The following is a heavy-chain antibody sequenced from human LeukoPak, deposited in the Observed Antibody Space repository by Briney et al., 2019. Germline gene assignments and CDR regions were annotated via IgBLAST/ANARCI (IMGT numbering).Heavy chain of an antibody. CDR1: GYTFTSYG. CDR3: ARDRPYYYDSSGYYPDY. V-gene: IGHV1-18*01. Sequence: ASVKVSCKASGYTFTSYGISWVRQAPGQGLEWMGWISAYNGNTNYAQKLQGRVTMTTDTSTRTAYMALRSLRSDDTAVYYCARDRPYYYDSSGYYPDYWGQGTLVTVSS. J-gene: IGHJ4*02. CDR2: ISAYNGNT. D-gene: IGHD3-22*01.